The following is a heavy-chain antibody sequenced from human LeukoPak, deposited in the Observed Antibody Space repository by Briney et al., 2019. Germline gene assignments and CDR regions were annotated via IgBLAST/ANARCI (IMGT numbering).Heavy chain of an antibody. CDR3: ARHVWPDAEFNWFDP. CDR1: GYSISSGYY. D-gene: IGHD2-8*01. CDR2: IYHSGST. J-gene: IGHJ5*02. Sequence: SETLSLTCAVSGYSISSGYYWGWIRQSPGKGLEWTGSIYHSGSTYYNPSLKSRVTISVDTSKNQFSLKLSSVTAADTAVYYCARHVWPDAEFNWFDPWGQGTLVTVSS. V-gene: IGHV4-38-2*01.